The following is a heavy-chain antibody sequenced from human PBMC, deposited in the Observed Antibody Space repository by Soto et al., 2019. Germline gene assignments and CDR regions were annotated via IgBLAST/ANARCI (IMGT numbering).Heavy chain of an antibody. D-gene: IGHD5-12*01. Sequence: GGSLRLSCAASGFTFSNAWMNWVRQAPGKGLEWVGRIKSKTDGETTDYAAPVKGRFTISRDDSKNTLYLQMNSLKTEDTAVYYCTTDGSPGYSGFIHPFDYWGQGTLVTVSS. CDR1: GFTFSNAW. V-gene: IGHV3-15*07. J-gene: IGHJ4*02. CDR3: TTDGSPGYSGFIHPFDY. CDR2: IKSKTDGETT.